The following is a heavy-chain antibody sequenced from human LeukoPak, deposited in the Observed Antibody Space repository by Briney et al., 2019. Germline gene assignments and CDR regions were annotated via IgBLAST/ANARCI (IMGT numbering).Heavy chain of an antibody. CDR2: IEHSGST. V-gene: IGHV4-38-2*02. D-gene: IGHD1-26*01. CDR3: ALNSGSYYRIS. Sequence: SETLSLTCTVSGYSISSGYYWGWIRQPPGKGLEWIGSIEHSGSTYYNPSPKSRVTISVDTSNSQFSLTLSSVTAAETAVYYCALNSGSYYRISWGQGTLVTVSS. CDR1: GYSISSGYY. J-gene: IGHJ5*02.